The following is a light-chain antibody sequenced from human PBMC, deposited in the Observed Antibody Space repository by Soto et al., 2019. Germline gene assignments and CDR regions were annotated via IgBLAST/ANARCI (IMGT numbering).Light chain of an antibody. CDR2: RAS. CDR1: QSLSGY. J-gene: IGKJ1*01. Sequence: EIVMMQSPATLAVSPGETATLSCRASQSLSGYLAWYQQKPGQAPRLLIFRASTRATGVPARFSGSGSGTEFTLTISGLQSEDFAVYYCQQYGSSPRTFGQGT. V-gene: IGKV3D-15*02. CDR3: QQYGSSPRT.